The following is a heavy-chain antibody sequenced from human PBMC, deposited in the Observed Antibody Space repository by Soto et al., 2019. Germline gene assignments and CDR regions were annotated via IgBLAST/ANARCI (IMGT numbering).Heavy chain of an antibody. J-gene: IGHJ4*02. V-gene: IGHV4-59*08. CDR3: ARHSRLSGYAWKYYFDY. CDR1: GVSISSYY. D-gene: IGHD5-12*01. CDR2: IYYSGST. Sequence: SETLSLTCTVSGVSISSYYWSWIRQPPGKGLEWIGYIYYSGSTNYNPSLKSRVTISVDTSKNQFSLKLSSVTAADTAVYYCARHSRLSGYAWKYYFDYWGQGTLVTVSS.